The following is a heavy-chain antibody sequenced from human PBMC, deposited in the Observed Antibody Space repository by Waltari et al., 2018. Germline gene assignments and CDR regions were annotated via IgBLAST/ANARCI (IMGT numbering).Heavy chain of an antibody. Sequence: QLQLQESGPGLVKPSETLSLTCTVSGGSISSSSYYWGWIRQPPGKGLEWIGSIYYSGGTYYNPSLKSRVTISVDTSKNQFSLKLSSVTAADTAVYYCARRGSAATLRYYYYGMDVWGQGTTVTVSS. J-gene: IGHJ6*02. D-gene: IGHD2-15*01. CDR3: ARRGSAATLRYYYYGMDV. V-gene: IGHV4-39*01. CDR2: IYYSGGT. CDR1: GGSISSSSYY.